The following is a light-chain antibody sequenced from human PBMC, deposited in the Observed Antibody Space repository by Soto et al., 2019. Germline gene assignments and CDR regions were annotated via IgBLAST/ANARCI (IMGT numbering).Light chain of an antibody. Sequence: DIHMTQSPSTLSASVGDRVTITCRASQSISVWLAWYQQKPGKAPNLLIYKTSSFETGVPSRFSGSGPGTEFTLTISSLQPDDFATYYCQHYNDYSWTFGQGTKVELK. V-gene: IGKV1-5*03. CDR3: QHYNDYSWT. J-gene: IGKJ1*01. CDR2: KTS. CDR1: QSISVW.